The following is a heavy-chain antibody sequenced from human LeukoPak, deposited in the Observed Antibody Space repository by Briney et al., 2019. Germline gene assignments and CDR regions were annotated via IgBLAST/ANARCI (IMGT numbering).Heavy chain of an antibody. Sequence: GGSLRLSCAASGFTFSTYNMNWVRRTPGKGLEWVSSITTSSSYMFYADSVRGRFTISRDNAENSLYLQMNSLRDEDTAVYYCARDPYSGGYGAYYYYYMDVWGKGTTVTISS. D-gene: IGHD6-19*01. J-gene: IGHJ6*03. CDR2: ITTSSSYM. CDR3: ARDPYSGGYGAYYYYYMDV. V-gene: IGHV3-21*04. CDR1: GFTFSTYN.